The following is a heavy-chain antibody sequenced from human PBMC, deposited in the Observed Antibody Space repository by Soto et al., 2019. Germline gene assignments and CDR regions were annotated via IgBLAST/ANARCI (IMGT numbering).Heavy chain of an antibody. CDR1: GFTFSSYA. D-gene: IGHD3-22*01. V-gene: IGHV3-23*01. CDR2: ISGSGGST. Sequence: PGGSLRLSCAASGFTFSSYAMSWVRQAPGKGLEWVSAISGSGGSTYYADSVKGRFTISRDNSKNTLYLQMNSLRAADTAVYYCAKSMLRITMIVVVITPFDYWGQGTLVTVSS. J-gene: IGHJ4*02. CDR3: AKSMLRITMIVVVITPFDY.